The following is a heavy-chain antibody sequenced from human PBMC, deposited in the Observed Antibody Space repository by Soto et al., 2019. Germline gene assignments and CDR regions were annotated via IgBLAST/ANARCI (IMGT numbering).Heavy chain of an antibody. D-gene: IGHD2-15*01. CDR1: GGTFSTNP. CDR3: ARRVSGGFYSSFDS. Sequence: QVQLVQSGAEVKKPGSSVKVSCKASGGTFSTNPISWVRQAPGQGLEWMGGTGSGTGPGNHAQKFQGRLTITVDKSTSTVYMELSSLSSEDTAVYYCARRVSGGFYSSFDSWGQGTLVTVSS. CDR2: TGSGTGPG. J-gene: IGHJ4*02. V-gene: IGHV1-69*06.